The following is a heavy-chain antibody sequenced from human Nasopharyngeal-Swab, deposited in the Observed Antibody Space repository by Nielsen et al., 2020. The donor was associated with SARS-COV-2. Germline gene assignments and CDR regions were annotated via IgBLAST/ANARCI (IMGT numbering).Heavy chain of an antibody. V-gene: IGHV1-24*01. D-gene: IGHD2-15*01. J-gene: IGHJ6*02. Sequence: ASVKVSCKVSGYTLTELSMHWVRQAPGKGLEWMGGFDPEDGETNYAQKFQGRVTITADESTSTAYMELSSLRSEDTAVYYCARALWGYSDYYYYYGMDVWGQGTTVTVSS. CDR3: ARALWGYSDYYYYYGMDV. CDR1: GYTLTELS. CDR2: FDPEDGET.